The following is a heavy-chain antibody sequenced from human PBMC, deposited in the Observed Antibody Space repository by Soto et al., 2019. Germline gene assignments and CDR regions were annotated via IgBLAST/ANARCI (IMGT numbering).Heavy chain of an antibody. CDR1: GYTFTSYY. CDR3: ARDGPGLTLPFTIFWVPNFDY. D-gene: IGHD3-3*01. Sequence: ASVKVSCKASGYTFTSYYMHWVRQAPGQGLERMGIINPSGGSTSYAQKFQGRVTMTRDTSTSTVYMELSSLRSEDTAVYYCARDGPGLTLPFTIFWVPNFDYWGQGTLVTVSS. J-gene: IGHJ4*02. V-gene: IGHV1-46*03. CDR2: INPSGGST.